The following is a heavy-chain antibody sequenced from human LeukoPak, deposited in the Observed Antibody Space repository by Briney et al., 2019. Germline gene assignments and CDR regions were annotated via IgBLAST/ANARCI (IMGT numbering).Heavy chain of an antibody. Sequence: PGGSLRLSCTASGFTFSSYAMSWVRQAPGKGLEWVSTISSSDRSTYYADSVKGRFTISRDNSKNTVYLEMNSLRAEDTAVYYCAKASTSLTMLRGVSWYYWGQGTLVAVSS. CDR2: ISSSDRST. CDR3: AKASTSLTMLRGVSWYY. V-gene: IGHV3-23*01. D-gene: IGHD3-10*01. J-gene: IGHJ4*02. CDR1: GFTFSSYA.